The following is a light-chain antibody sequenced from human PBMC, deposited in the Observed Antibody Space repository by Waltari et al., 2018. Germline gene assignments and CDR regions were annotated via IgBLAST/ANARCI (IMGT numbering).Light chain of an antibody. Sequence: DILMTQSPSSVSASVGARVTITCRASQDVRSWLAWYQQKPGKATNLLIYAASSLQSGVPSRFSGSGSGTHFTLTISSLQPEDFATYYCQQGEASPYTFGQGTKLEIK. CDR2: AAS. CDR3: QQGEASPYT. CDR1: QDVRSW. V-gene: IGKV1-12*01. J-gene: IGKJ2*01.